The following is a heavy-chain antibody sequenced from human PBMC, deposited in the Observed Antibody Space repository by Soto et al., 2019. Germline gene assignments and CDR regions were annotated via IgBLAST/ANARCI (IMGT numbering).Heavy chain of an antibody. Sequence: GGSLRLSCAASGFTFSSYEMNWVRQAPGKGLEWVSYISSSGSTIYYADSVKGRFTISRDNAKNSLYLQMNSLRAEDTAVYYCARKPPPPYYYGMDVWGQGTTVTVSS. CDR3: ARKPPPPYYYGMDV. V-gene: IGHV3-48*03. CDR2: ISSSGSTI. J-gene: IGHJ6*02. CDR1: GFTFSSYE.